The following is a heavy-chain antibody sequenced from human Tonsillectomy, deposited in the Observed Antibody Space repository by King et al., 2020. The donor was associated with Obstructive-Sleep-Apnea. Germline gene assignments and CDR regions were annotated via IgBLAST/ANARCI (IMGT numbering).Heavy chain of an antibody. D-gene: IGHD3-22*01. J-gene: IGHJ4*02. CDR1: GFTVNGNY. CDR3: ASALGGNYYDSSGEIDY. CDR2: IYTGGST. Sequence: VQLVESGGGLVQPGGSLRLSCAASGFTVNGNYMSWVRQAPGKGLEWVSVIYTGGSTYYADSVKGRFTISRDNPKNTLYLQMNSLRVEDTAVYYCASALGGNYYDSSGEIDYWGQGTLVTVSS. V-gene: IGHV3-66*01.